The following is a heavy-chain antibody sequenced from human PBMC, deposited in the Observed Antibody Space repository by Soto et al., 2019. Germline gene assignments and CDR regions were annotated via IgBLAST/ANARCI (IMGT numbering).Heavy chain of an antibody. CDR1: GFTFTNFE. Sequence: GGSLRLSCAASGFTFTNFEMHWVRQAPGKGLEWVSYINTAGSTKYYAESVKGRFTISRDNARNSLFLQMNSLRAEDTAVYYCARAECSSPDCLTAYYSYGLDVWGQGSTVTVSS. CDR3: ARAECSSPDCLTAYYSYGLDV. CDR2: INTAGSTK. D-gene: IGHD3-9*01. V-gene: IGHV3-48*03. J-gene: IGHJ6*02.